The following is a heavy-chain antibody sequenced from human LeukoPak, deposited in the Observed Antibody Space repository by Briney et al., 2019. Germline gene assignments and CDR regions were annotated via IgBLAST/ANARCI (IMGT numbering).Heavy chain of an antibody. CDR3: AKGGGSYSPTSFDY. V-gene: IGHV3-30*18. Sequence: GRSLRLSCAASGFTFSRYGMHWVRQAPGKGLEWVAVISYDGSNEYYADSVKGRFSISRDNSKNTLYLQMNSLRAEDTAVYYCAKGGGSYSPTSFDYWGQGTLVTVSS. CDR2: ISYDGSNE. J-gene: IGHJ4*02. D-gene: IGHD1-26*01. CDR1: GFTFSRYG.